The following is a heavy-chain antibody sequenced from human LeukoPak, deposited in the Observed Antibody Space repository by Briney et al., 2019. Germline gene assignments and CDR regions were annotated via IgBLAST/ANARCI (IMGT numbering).Heavy chain of an antibody. V-gene: IGHV3-30-3*01. CDR1: GSTFSSYA. CDR2: ISYDGSNK. CDR3: ARDNVSPAFDY. J-gene: IGHJ4*02. Sequence: GGSLRLSCAASGSTFSSYAMHWVRQAPGKGLEWVAVISYDGSNKYYADSVKGRFTISRDNSKNTLYLQMNSLRAEDTAVYYCARDNVSPAFDYWGQGTLVTVSS.